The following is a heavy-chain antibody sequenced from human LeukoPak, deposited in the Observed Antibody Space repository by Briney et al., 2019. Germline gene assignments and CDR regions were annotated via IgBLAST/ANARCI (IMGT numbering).Heavy chain of an antibody. J-gene: IGHJ6*02. V-gene: IGHV4-59*01. CDR1: GDSISYYY. CDR3: ARDGRISPYSGMDV. D-gene: IGHD1-26*01. Sequence: SETLSLSCTVSGDSISYYYWSWIRQPPGKGLEWIGYIYYSGSTDYNPSLKSRISISVDTSKNQFSLKLNSVTPADTAVYYCARDGRISPYSGMDVWGQGTTVTVSS. CDR2: IYYSGST.